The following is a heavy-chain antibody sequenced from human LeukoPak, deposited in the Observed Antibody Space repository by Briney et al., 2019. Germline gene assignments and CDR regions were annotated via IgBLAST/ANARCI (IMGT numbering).Heavy chain of an antibody. Sequence: GSLRLSCAASGFTFSSYWMSWVRQPPGKGLEWIGEINHSGSTNYNPSLKSRVTISVDTSKNQFSLKLSSVTAADTAVYYCARYQLRQGHNWFDPWGQGTLVTVSS. D-gene: IGHD2-2*01. J-gene: IGHJ5*02. CDR3: ARYQLRQGHNWFDP. CDR1: GFTFSSYW. V-gene: IGHV4-34*01. CDR2: INHSGST.